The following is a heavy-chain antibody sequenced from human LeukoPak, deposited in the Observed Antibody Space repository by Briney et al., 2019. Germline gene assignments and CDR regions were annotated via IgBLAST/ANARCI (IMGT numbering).Heavy chain of an antibody. D-gene: IGHD3-16*01. J-gene: IGHJ5*02. V-gene: IGHV3-21*04. CDR1: GFTFNSYW. Sequence: GSLRLSCAASGFTFNSYWMNWVRQAPGKGLEWVSSVSSSSSYIYYADSVKGRFTISRDNAKNSLYLQMNSLRAEDTALYHCARGGNWFDPWGQGTLVTVSS. CDR3: ARGGNWFDP. CDR2: VSSSSSYI.